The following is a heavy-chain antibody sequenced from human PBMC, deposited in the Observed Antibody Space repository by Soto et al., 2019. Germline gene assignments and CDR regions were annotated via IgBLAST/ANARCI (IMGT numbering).Heavy chain of an antibody. V-gene: IGHV3-30*18. CDR1: GFTFSSYG. CDR2: ISYDGSNK. Sequence: PGGSLRLSCAASGFTFSSYGMHWVRQAPGKGLEWVAVISYDGSNKYYADSVKGRFTISRDNSKNTLYLQMNSLRAEDTAVYYCAKDNYDSSGYYYVTDYWGQGTLVTVSS. J-gene: IGHJ4*02. D-gene: IGHD3-22*01. CDR3: AKDNYDSSGYYYVTDY.